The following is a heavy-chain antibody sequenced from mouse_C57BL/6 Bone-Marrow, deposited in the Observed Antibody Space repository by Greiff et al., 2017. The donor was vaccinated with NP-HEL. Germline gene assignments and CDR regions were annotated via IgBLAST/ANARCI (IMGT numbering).Heavy chain of an antibody. CDR1: GFSLTSYG. Sequence: VQRVESGPGLVAPSQSLSITCTVSGFSLTSYGVDWVRQSPGKGLEWLGVIWGVGSTNYNSALKSRLSISKDNSKSQVFLKMNSLQTDDTAMYYCARDYYGSSYWYFDVGGTGTTVTVSS. CDR3: ARDYYGSSYWYFDV. CDR2: IWGVGST. V-gene: IGHV2-6*01. J-gene: IGHJ1*03. D-gene: IGHD1-1*01.